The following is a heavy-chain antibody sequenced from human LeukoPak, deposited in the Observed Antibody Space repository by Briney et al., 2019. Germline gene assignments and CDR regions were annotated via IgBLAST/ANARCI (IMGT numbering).Heavy chain of an antibody. CDR1: GGSISSGGYY. Sequence: SQTLSLTCTVSGGSISSGGYYWSWIRQHPGKGLEWIGYIYYSGSTYYNPSLKSRVTISVDTSKNQFSLKLSSVTAADTAVYYCARTKNRIRVLGPDAFDIWGQGTMVTVSS. CDR3: ARTKNRIRVLGPDAFDI. V-gene: IGHV4-31*03. CDR2: IYYSGST. D-gene: IGHD2-8*02. J-gene: IGHJ3*02.